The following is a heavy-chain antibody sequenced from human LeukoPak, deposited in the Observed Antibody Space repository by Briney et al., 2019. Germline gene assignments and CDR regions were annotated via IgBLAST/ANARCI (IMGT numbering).Heavy chain of an antibody. CDR3: ARETTSRPYSSGWYKTNWFDP. CDR1: GGSFSGYY. J-gene: IGHJ5*02. CDR2: INHSGST. V-gene: IGHV4-34*01. Sequence: NPSETLSLTCAVYGGSFSGYYWSWIRQPPGKGLEWIGEINHSGSTNYNPSLKSRVTISVDTSKNQFSLKLSSVTAADTAVYYCARETTSRPYSSGWYKTNWFDPWGQGTLVTVSS. D-gene: IGHD6-19*01.